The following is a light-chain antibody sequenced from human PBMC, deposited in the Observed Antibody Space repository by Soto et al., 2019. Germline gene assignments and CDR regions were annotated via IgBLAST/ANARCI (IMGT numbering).Light chain of an antibody. V-gene: IGKV3-15*01. CDR3: QQYNNWPPT. J-gene: IGKJ2*01. CDR2: GAS. CDR1: QSVSSN. Sequence: EIVMTQSPATLSVSPGERATLSCRASQSVSSNLAWYQQKPGQAPRLLIYGASTRATGIPARFSGSGSGTDFTLTITSLQSEDFAVYYCQQYNNWPPTVGKGTKLEIK.